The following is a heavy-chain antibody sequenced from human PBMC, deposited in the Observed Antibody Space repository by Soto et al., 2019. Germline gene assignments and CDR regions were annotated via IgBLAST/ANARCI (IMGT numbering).Heavy chain of an antibody. CDR3: ARSSGYLPGVY. V-gene: IGHV4-38-2*01. Sequence: SETLSLTCAVSGYPISSGYYWGWIRQPPGKGLEWIGIIHHSGSTYYNPSLRSRITISVDTSKNQFSLKMPSVTAADTPFYYCARSSGYLPGVYLCPGILVTVSS. CDR1: GYPISSGYY. J-gene: IGHJ4*02. D-gene: IGHD5-12*01. CDR2: IHHSGST.